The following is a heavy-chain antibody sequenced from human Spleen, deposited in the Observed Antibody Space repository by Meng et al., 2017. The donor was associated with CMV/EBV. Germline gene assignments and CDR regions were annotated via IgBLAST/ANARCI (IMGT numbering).Heavy chain of an antibody. Sequence: GESLKISCAASGFTFSGYWMHWVRQAPGKGLVWVSSIKTDGSTTDYAESVKGRFTISRDNGKNTLFLQMNSLRAEDTAVYYCAREEGAAWHYGMDVWGQGTTVTVSS. CDR1: GFTFSGYW. CDR3: AREEGAAWHYGMDV. CDR2: IKTDGSTT. J-gene: IGHJ6*02. D-gene: IGHD1-26*01. V-gene: IGHV3-74*01.